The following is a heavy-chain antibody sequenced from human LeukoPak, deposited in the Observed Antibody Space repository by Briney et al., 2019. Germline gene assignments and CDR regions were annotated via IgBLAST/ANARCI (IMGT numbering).Heavy chain of an antibody. Sequence: SETLSLTCTVSGGSISNGGYYWSWIRQLPGKGLEWIGYIYYSGNTYYNPSLESRVTISIDTSKNQFSLKLSSVTAADTAVYYCAREDRLNWFDPWGQGTLATVSS. CDR1: GGSISNGGYY. CDR3: AREDRLNWFDP. J-gene: IGHJ5*02. CDR2: IYYSGNT. V-gene: IGHV4-31*03.